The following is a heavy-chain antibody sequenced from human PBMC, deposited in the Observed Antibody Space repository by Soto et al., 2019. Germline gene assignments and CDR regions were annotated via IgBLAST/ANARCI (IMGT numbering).Heavy chain of an antibody. V-gene: IGHV4-39*01. D-gene: IGHD2-8*01. CDR2: VYYRGRS. CDR3: VSQRPSVLTQAYFGY. Sequence: XTPSLPGTVSSGTLSNSNYYCGWIKQSPGKGLEWIGSVYYRGRSYSKSSVKSRVTISVDTSKNQCSPNLNAVTASHTAVSYFVSQRPSVLTQAYFGYCGPGPLGTVSS. J-gene: IGHJ4*02. CDR1: SGTLSNSNYY.